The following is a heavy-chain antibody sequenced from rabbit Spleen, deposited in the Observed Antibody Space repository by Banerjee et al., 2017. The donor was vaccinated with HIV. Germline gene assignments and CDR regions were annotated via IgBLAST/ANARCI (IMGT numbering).Heavy chain of an antibody. Sequence: QEQLEESGGGLVKPGGSLTLTCKASGFSFSDRDVMCWVRQAPGKGLELIACIYFYSGITYYASWAKGRFTISRSTSLNTVTLQLNSLTAADTATYFCTRSLFSTDAALWGPGTLVTVS. CDR3: TRSLFSTDAAL. CDR2: IYFYSGIT. CDR1: GFSFSDRDV. V-gene: IGHV1S47*01. J-gene: IGHJ4*01. D-gene: IGHD7-1*01.